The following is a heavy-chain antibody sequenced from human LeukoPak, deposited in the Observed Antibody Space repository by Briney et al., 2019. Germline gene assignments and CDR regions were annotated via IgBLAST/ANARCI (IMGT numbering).Heavy chain of an antibody. J-gene: IGHJ4*02. CDR3: AREVGTIGPFDY. V-gene: IGHV1-18*01. CDR2: ISAYNGNT. CDR1: GYTFTSYG. D-gene: IGHD5-12*01. Sequence: ASVKVSCKASGYTFTSYGISWVRQAPGQGLEWMGWISAYNGNTNYAQKLQGRVTMTTDTSTSTAYMVMRSLRSDDTAVYYCAREVGTIGPFDYWGQGTLVTVSS.